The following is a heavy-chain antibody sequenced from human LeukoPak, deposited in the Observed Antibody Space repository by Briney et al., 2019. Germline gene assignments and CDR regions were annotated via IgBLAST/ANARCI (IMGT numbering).Heavy chain of an antibody. CDR3: ATTAKLAWCDP. J-gene: IGHJ5*02. CDR2: IDTSGNT. D-gene: IGHD1-26*01. V-gene: IGHV4-4*09. CDR1: GTSIRTYY. Sequence: SETLSLTCTVSGTSIRTYYWAWIRQPPGKGLEWIGYIDTSGNTNYNSSLESRVTISVDTSKNQFSLRLSSVTAADTAVYYCATTAKLAWCDPWGQGTLVTVSS.